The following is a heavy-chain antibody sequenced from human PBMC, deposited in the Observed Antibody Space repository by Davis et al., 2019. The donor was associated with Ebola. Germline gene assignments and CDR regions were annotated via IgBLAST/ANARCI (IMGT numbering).Heavy chain of an antibody. CDR3: ARARCDFCPDKGYFDY. D-gene: IGHD3-3*01. J-gene: IGHJ4*02. CDR1: GGTFSSYA. CDR2: ISAYNGNT. Sequence: ASVKVSCKASGGTFSSYAISWVRQAPGQGLEWMGWISAYNGNTNYAQKLQGRVTMTTDTSTSTAYMELSSLRSEDTAVYYCARARCDFCPDKGYFDYWGQGTLVTVSS. V-gene: IGHV1-18*01.